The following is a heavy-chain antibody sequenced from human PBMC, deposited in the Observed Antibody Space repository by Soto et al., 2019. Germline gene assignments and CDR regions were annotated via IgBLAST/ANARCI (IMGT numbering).Heavy chain of an antibody. V-gene: IGHV3-30*18. Sequence: QAGGSLRLSCAASGFTFSSYGMHWVRQAPGKGLEWVAVISYDGSNKYYADSVKGRFTISRDNSKNTLYLQMNSLRAEDTAVYYCAEAQMTASYGMDVWGQGTTVTVSS. CDR2: ISYDGSNK. J-gene: IGHJ6*02. CDR1: GFTFSSYG. CDR3: AEAQMTASYGMDV.